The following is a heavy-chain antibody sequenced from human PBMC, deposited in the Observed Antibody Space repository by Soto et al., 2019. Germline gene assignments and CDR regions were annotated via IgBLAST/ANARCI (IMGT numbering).Heavy chain of an antibody. CDR1: GVGFSTYG. D-gene: IGHD2-2*01. CDR2: IDSSGRNV. J-gene: IGHJ4*02. V-gene: IGHV3-21*01. CDR3: ARDESAGSSTSN. Sequence: WGSLRLSCAASGVGFSTYGINWFLQTPGKGPEWVSSIDSSGRNVYYADSVEGRFTTSRDNAKNSLYLQMNSLRVEDTALYFCARDESAGSSTSNWGQGNLVTVS.